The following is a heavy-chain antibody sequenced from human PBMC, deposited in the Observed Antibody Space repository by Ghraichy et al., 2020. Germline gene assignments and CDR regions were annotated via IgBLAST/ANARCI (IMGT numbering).Heavy chain of an antibody. CDR3: ARGSSRDFWSGYYIRFGPPSTHEFDY. J-gene: IGHJ4*02. CDR2: IYYSGST. CDR1: GGSISSYY. V-gene: IGHV4-59*01. Sequence: SETLSLTCTVSGGSISSYYWSWIRQPPGKGLEWIGYIYYSGSTNYNPSLKSRVTISVDTSKNQFSLKLSSVTAADTAVYYCARGSSRDFWSGYYIRFGPPSTHEFDYWGQGTLVTVSS. D-gene: IGHD3-3*01.